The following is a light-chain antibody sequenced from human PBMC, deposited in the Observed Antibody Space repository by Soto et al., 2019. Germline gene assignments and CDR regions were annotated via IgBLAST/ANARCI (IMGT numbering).Light chain of an antibody. J-gene: IGLJ1*01. Sequence: QSALTQPASVSGSPGQSITISCTGTSSDIGGSNYVSWYQQHPGKAPKLIIYEASNRPSGVPDRFSGSKSGNTASLTISGLQAADEADYYCSLYTSENTYVFGTGTKLTVL. CDR1: SSDIGGSNY. V-gene: IGLV2-14*01. CDR2: EAS. CDR3: SLYTSENTYV.